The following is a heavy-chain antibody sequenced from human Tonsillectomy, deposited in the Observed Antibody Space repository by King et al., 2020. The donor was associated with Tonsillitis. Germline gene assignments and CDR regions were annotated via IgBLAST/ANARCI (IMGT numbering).Heavy chain of an antibody. D-gene: IGHD4-17*01. V-gene: IGHV3-64D*06. CDR3: VKLRGYGEGMLAFPH. CDR2: ISRNGGTT. CDR1: GFTFSSYA. J-gene: IGHJ1*01. Sequence: VQLVEFGGGLVQPGGSLRLSCSASGFTFSSYAMHWVRQAPGKGLEYVSAISRNGGTTYYADSVKGRFTISRDNSKNTLYLQMSSLRAEDTAVYYCVKLRGYGEGMLAFPHWGQGTLVSVSS.